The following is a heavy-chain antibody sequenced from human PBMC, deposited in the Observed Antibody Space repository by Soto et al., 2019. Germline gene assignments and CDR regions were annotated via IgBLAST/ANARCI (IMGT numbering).Heavy chain of an antibody. CDR1: GDTFSSYI. V-gene: IGHV1-69*08. CDR2: VIPVLTTT. J-gene: IGHJ6*02. CDR3: ASRRYCGYDCYHKHYYGMDV. Sequence: QVQLVQSGAEVKKPGSSVRVSCRSSGDTFSSYIVYWLRLAPGRGLEWMGRVIPVLTTTDYAQNFRGRVTISAVRSTNAVYLDLSSLRSDDTAVYYCASRRYCGYDCYHKHYYGMDVWGQGSLVTVAS. D-gene: IGHD2-21*02.